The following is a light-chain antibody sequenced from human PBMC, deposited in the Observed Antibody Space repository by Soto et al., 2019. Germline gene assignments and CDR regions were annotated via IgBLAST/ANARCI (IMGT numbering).Light chain of an antibody. J-gene: IGKJ1*01. CDR3: QQTYSNLWT. CDR1: RNINNF. V-gene: IGKV1-39*01. Sequence: DIQMTQSPSSLSASVGDRVTITCQASRNINNFVNWFQKKPGTAPKLLIYDASTLKPGVPSRFSGRGSGTDFTLTINNLQREDFADYFCQQTYSNLWTFGQGTKVDIK. CDR2: DAS.